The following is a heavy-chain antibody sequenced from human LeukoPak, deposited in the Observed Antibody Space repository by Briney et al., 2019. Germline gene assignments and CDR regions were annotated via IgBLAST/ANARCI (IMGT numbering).Heavy chain of an antibody. V-gene: IGHV4-39*01. CDR1: GDSISKSNCY. D-gene: IGHD3-10*01. J-gene: IGHJ4*02. Sequence: SETLSLTCTVSGDSISKSNCYWGWIRQPPGKGLDWIGNHYDSRSNYYNPSLKSRVTISVDTSKHQFSLKLSSVTAADTAVYYCVTLGPGGSTLRYFDHWGQGTLVIVSS. CDR2: HYDSRSN. CDR3: VTLGPGGSTLRYFDH.